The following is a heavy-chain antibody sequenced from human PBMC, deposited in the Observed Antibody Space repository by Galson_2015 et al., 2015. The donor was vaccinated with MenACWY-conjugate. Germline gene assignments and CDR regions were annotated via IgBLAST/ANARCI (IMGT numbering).Heavy chain of an antibody. V-gene: IGHV3-23*01. Sequence: SLRLSCAASGFPFSAYAMSWVRQAPGKGLEWVSAISRSGDNTYYAGSVKGRFTISRDNSKNTLFLQMNSLRAEDTALYYCAKEILLEPWGQGTLVTVSS. CDR3: AKEILLEP. J-gene: IGHJ4*02. D-gene: IGHD1-1*01. CDR1: GFPFSAYA. CDR2: ISRSGDNT.